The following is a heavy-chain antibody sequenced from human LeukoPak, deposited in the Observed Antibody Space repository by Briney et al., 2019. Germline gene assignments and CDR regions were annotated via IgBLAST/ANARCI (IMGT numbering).Heavy chain of an antibody. CDR3: ARVSPGTSSAFDI. CDR2: IKQDESEK. J-gene: IGHJ3*02. Sequence: GGSLRLSCAASGFTFISYWMSWVRQAPGKGLEWVANIKQDESEKYYVDSVKGRFTISRDNAKNSLYLQMNSLRAEDTAVYYCARVSPGTSSAFDIWGQGTMVTVSS. V-gene: IGHV3-7*01. D-gene: IGHD1-14*01. CDR1: GFTFISYW.